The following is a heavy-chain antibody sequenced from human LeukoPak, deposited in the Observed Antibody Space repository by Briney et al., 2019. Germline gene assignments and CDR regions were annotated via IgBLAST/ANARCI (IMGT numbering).Heavy chain of an antibody. CDR3: AKDREVSAARVYDY. J-gene: IGHJ4*02. CDR2: ITGSGGTT. CDR1: GFTFSNNF. V-gene: IGHV3-23*01. D-gene: IGHD2-2*01. Sequence: GGSLRLSCAASGFTFSNNFLSWVRQAPGRGLEWVSAITGSGGTTSYADSVKGRFTISRDNSRNTLYLQMSSLRAEDAAVYYCAKDREVSAARVYDYWGQGTLVTVSS.